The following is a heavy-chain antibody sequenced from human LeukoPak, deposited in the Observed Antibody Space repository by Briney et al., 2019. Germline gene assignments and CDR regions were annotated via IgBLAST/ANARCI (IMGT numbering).Heavy chain of an antibody. CDR3: ATLQYYDFWSGYYTGDY. Sequence: ASVKVSCKVSGYTLTELSMHWVRQAPGKGLEWMGGFDPEDGETIYAQKFQGRVTMTEDTSTDTAYMELSSLRSEDTAVYYYATLQYYDFWSGYYTGDYWGQGTLVTVSS. V-gene: IGHV1-24*01. D-gene: IGHD3-3*01. J-gene: IGHJ4*02. CDR2: FDPEDGET. CDR1: GYTLTELS.